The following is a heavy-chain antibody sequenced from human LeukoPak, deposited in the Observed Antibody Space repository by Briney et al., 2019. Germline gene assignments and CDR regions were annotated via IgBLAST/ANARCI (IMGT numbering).Heavy chain of an antibody. J-gene: IGHJ4*02. CDR3: ARVWAPGY. CDR1: GFTFSTYS. Sequence: GGSLRLSCAASGFTFSTYSMNWVRQAPGKGLEWVANIMQDGSKIYYVDSVKGRFTISRDNAKNSLYLQMNSLRAEDTAVYYCARVWAPGYWGQGTLVTVSS. V-gene: IGHV3-7*01. CDR2: IMQDGSKI. D-gene: IGHD7-27*01.